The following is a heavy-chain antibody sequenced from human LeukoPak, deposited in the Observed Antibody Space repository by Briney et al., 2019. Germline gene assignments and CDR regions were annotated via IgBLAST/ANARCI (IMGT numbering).Heavy chain of an antibody. CDR1: GFTFSSHT. CDR3: AKAGIAAAAKWFDP. V-gene: IGHV3-21*01. Sequence: GGSLRLSCAASGFTFSSHTMNWVRQAPGKGLEWVSSISSSSSYIYYADSVKGRFTISRDNAKNSLYLQMNSLRAEDTAVYYCAKAGIAAAAKWFDPWGQGTLVTVSS. D-gene: IGHD6-13*01. CDR2: ISSSSSYI. J-gene: IGHJ5*02.